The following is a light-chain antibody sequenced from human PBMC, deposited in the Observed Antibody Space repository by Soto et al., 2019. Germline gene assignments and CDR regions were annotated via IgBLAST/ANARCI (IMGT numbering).Light chain of an antibody. J-gene: IGKJ1*01. CDR2: DAS. CDR1: QSISGK. Sequence: EIVMTQSPATLSLSPGERATLSCRASQSISGKLAWYQHRPGQAPRLLIYDASIRATGIPARFSGSGSGTDFTLTITRLEPEDFAVYYCQQYYSSPWTFGQGTKVDIK. CDR3: QQYYSSPWT. V-gene: IGKV3-15*01.